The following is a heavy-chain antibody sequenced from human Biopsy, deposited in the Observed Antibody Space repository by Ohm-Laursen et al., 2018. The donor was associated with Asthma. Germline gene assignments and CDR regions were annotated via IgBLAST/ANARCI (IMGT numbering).Heavy chain of an antibody. J-gene: IGHJ4*02. CDR1: GFAVSRDH. Sequence: SLRLSCAASGFAVSRDHMFWVRQAPGKGLERVSTISGNSGITYYADSVKGRFTISRDNPHNTLYLHMDSLSAEDTAVYYCAKDRSGTWYGFDYWGQGTLVTVSS. CDR3: AKDRSGTWYGFDY. D-gene: IGHD6-13*01. CDR2: ISGNSGIT. V-gene: IGHV3-23*01.